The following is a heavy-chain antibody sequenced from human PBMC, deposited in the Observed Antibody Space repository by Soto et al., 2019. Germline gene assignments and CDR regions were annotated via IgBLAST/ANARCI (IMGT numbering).Heavy chain of an antibody. V-gene: IGHV3-48*03. CDR1: GFTFSGYE. J-gene: IGHJ6*02. Sequence: LRLSCAASGFTFSGYEMNWVRQAPGKGLEWVSYISGSGSTIYYADSVKGRFTISRDNAKDSLYLQMNSLRAEDTAVYYCAREVLVFGVIIPEPMDVWGQGTTVTVSS. D-gene: IGHD3-3*01. CDR3: AREVLVFGVIIPEPMDV. CDR2: ISGSGSTI.